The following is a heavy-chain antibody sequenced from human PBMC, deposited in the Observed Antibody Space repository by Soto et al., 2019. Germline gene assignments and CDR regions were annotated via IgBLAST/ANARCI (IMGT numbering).Heavy chain of an antibody. Sequence: QVQLVESGGGVVQPGRSLRLSCAAGGFTFSSYGVQWVRQAPGKGLEWVAVISYGGSNKYYADSVKGRFTISRDNSKNTLYLQMNNLRAEDTAVYYCAKDNCISTSCYRLYNWFDPWGQGTLVTVSS. D-gene: IGHD2-2*01. J-gene: IGHJ5*02. CDR2: ISYGGSNK. CDR3: AKDNCISTSCYRLYNWFDP. V-gene: IGHV3-30*18. CDR1: GFTFSSYG.